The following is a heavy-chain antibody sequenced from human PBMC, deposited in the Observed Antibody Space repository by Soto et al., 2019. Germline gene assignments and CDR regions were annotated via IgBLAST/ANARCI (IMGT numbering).Heavy chain of an antibody. V-gene: IGHV3-48*01. CDR3: ARVVATPWNYYLDV. CDR2: ISSSSSTI. Sequence: EVQLVESGGGLVQPGGSLRLSCAASGFTFSSYSMNWVRQAPGKGLEWVSYISSSSSTIYYADSVKGRFTISRDNATNSLYLQMKSLRAEDTAVYYCARVVATPWNYYLDVWGKGTTVTVSS. J-gene: IGHJ6*03. D-gene: IGHD5-12*01. CDR1: GFTFSSYS.